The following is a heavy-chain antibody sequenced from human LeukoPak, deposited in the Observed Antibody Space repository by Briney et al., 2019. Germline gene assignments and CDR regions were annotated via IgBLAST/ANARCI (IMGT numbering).Heavy chain of an antibody. CDR2: IYPGDSDT. CDR3: ARGDCSGGSCYRLFDY. J-gene: IGHJ4*02. V-gene: IGHV5-51*01. CDR1: GYSFTSYW. Sequence: GESLKISCKGSGYSFTSYWIGWVRQMPGKGLEWMGIIYPGDSDTRYSPSFQGQVTISADKSISTAYLQWSSLKASDTAMYYCARGDCSGGSCYRLFDYWGQGTLVTVFS. D-gene: IGHD2-15*01.